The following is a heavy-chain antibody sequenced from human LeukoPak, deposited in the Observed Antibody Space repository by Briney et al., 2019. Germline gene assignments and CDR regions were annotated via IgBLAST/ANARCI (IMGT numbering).Heavy chain of an antibody. V-gene: IGHV4-39*01. Sequence: SETLSLTCTVSGGSISSSNYYWGWIRQPPGKGLEWVGTIYYRGSTYYNPSLKSRVTISVDTSKNQFSLKLSSVTAADTAVYYCARSLYCSGGSCCHRDFDYWGQGTLVTVSS. D-gene: IGHD2-15*01. CDR2: IYYRGST. CDR3: ARSLYCSGGSCCHRDFDY. J-gene: IGHJ4*02. CDR1: GGSISSSNYY.